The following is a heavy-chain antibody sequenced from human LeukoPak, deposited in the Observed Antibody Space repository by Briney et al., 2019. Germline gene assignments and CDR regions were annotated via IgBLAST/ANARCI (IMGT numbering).Heavy chain of an antibody. Sequence: ASVKVSCKASGYTFTSYDINWVRQATGQGLEWMGWMNSNSGNTGYAQKFQGRVTITRNTSMSTAYMELSSLRSEDTAVYYCARVNYDYVWGSYRPFDYWGQGTLVTVSS. CDR3: ARVNYDYVWGSYRPFDY. CDR1: GYTFTSYD. V-gene: IGHV1-8*03. CDR2: MNSNSGNT. D-gene: IGHD3-16*02. J-gene: IGHJ4*02.